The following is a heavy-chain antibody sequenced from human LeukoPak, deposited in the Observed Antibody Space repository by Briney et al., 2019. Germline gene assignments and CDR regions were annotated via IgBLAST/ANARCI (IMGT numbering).Heavy chain of an antibody. CDR1: GFTFSSYA. V-gene: IGHV3-30-3*01. CDR2: ISYDGSNK. D-gene: IGHD1-26*01. J-gene: IGHJ4*02. Sequence: GGSLRLSCAASGFTFSSYAMHWVRQAPGKGLEWVAVISYDGSNKYYADSVKGRFTISRDNSKNTLYLQMNSLRAEDTAVYYCARSSGSYGEDYWGQGTLVTVSS. CDR3: ARSSGSYGEDY.